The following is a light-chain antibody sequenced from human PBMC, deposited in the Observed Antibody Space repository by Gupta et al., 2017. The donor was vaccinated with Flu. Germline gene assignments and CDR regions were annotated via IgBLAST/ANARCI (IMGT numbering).Light chain of an antibody. Sequence: AIQMTPSPSSLSASVGDRVTITCRASQGIRNDLGWYQQKPGKAPKLLIYAASSLQSGVPSRFSGSGSGTDFTLTISSRQPEDFATYYCLQDYNYPPSFGQGTKLEIK. V-gene: IGKV1-6*01. J-gene: IGKJ2*03. CDR1: QGIRND. CDR2: AAS. CDR3: LQDYNYPPS.